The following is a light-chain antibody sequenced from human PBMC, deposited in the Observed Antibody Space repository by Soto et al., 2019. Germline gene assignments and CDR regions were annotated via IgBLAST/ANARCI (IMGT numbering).Light chain of an antibody. CDR1: QSVSSY. V-gene: IGKV3-11*01. CDR2: DAS. Sequence: EIVLTQSPATLSLSPGERATLSCRASQSVSSYLAWYQQKPGQAPRLLIYDASNRATGIPARFSGSGSGTDFTLTISSXEPEDFAVYYCQQRSNWPLIFGPGTKVDIK. J-gene: IGKJ3*01. CDR3: QQRSNWPLI.